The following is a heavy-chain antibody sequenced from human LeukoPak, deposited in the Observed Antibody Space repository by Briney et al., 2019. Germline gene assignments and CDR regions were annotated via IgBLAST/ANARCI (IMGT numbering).Heavy chain of an antibody. CDR3: ASGDYGDYAKVDY. J-gene: IGHJ4*02. D-gene: IGHD4-17*01. V-gene: IGHV1-69*06. Sequence: GASVKVSCKASGGTFSSYAISWVRQAPGQGLEWMGGIIPIFGTANYAQKFQGRVTITADKSTSTAYKELSSLRSEDTAVYYCASGDYGDYAKVDYWGQGTLVTVSS. CDR2: IIPIFGTA. CDR1: GGTFSSYA.